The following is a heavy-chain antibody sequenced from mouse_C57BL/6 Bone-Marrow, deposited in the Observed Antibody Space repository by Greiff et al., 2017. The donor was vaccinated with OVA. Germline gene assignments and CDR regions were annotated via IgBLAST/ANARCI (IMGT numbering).Heavy chain of an antibody. V-gene: IGHV1-52*01. CDR2: IDPSDSET. J-gene: IGHJ1*03. CDR3: ARGGYYWYFDV. D-gene: IGHD2-2*01. CDR1: GYTFTSYW. Sequence: VQLQQPGAELVRPGSSVKLSCKASGYTFTSYWMHWVKQRPIQGLEWIGNIDPSDSETHYNQKFKDKATLTVDKSSSTAYMQLSSLTSEDSAVYYCARGGYYWYFDVWGTGTTVTVSS.